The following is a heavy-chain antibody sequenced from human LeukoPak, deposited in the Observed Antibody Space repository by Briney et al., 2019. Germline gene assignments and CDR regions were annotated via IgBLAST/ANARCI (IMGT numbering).Heavy chain of an antibody. CDR1: GGTFSSYA. V-gene: IGHV1-69*05. CDR2: IIPIFGTA. Sequence: SVKVSCKASGGTFSSYAISWVRQAPGQGLEWMGGIIPIFGTANYAQKFQGRVTITTDESTSTAYMELSSLRSEDTAVYYCASRFPAAGAFDIWGQGTMVSVSS. J-gene: IGHJ3*02. D-gene: IGHD3-3*01. CDR3: ASRFPAAGAFDI.